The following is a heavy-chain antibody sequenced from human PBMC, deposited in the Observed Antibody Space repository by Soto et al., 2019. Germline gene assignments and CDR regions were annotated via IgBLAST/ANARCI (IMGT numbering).Heavy chain of an antibody. Sequence: QVQLVQSGAEVKKPGSSVKVSCKASGGTFSSYTISWVRQAPGQGLEWMGRIIPILGIANYAQKFQGRVTITADKSTSIAYMELSSLRSEDTAAYYCARDRVVVPAAERGWFDPWGQGTLVTVSS. D-gene: IGHD2-2*01. CDR2: IIPILGIA. CDR3: ARDRVVVPAAERGWFDP. J-gene: IGHJ5*02. CDR1: GGTFSSYT. V-gene: IGHV1-69*08.